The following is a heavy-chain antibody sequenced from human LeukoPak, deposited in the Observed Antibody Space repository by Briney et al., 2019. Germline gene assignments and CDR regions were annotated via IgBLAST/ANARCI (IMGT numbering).Heavy chain of an antibody. D-gene: IGHD3-22*01. Sequence: PPGGSLRLSCVASGFSFSVYTMSWVRQAPGKGLDCISAVSASGDKTYYADSVKGRFTVSRDNSKDTLYLHMNSLRAEDTALYYCARDIHDSSGYYYDYWGQGTLVTVSS. CDR3: ARDIHDSSGYYYDY. J-gene: IGHJ4*02. CDR1: GFSFSVYT. CDR2: VSASGDKT. V-gene: IGHV3-23*01.